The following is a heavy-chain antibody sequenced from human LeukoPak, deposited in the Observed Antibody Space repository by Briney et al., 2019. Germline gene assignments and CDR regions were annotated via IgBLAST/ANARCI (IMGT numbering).Heavy chain of an antibody. CDR3: ARGGYSYGFDY. Sequence: QPGGSLRLSCAASGFTFSSYGMHWVRQAPGKGLKWVAVISYDGSNKYYADSVKGRFTISRDNSKNTLYLQMNSLRAEDTAVYYCARGGYSYGFDYWGQGTLVTVSS. CDR1: GFTFSSYG. J-gene: IGHJ4*02. CDR2: ISYDGSNK. D-gene: IGHD5-18*01. V-gene: IGHV3-30*03.